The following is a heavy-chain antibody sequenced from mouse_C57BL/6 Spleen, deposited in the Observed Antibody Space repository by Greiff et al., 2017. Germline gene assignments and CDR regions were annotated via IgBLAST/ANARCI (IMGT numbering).Heavy chain of an antibody. CDR3: ARLDDYDDAMDD. CDR1: GYTFTSYW. D-gene: IGHD2-4*01. Sequence: QVQLKQPGAELVRPGSSVKLSCKASGYTFTSYWMHWVKQRPIQGLEWIGNIDPSDSETHYNQKFKDKATLTVDKSSSTAYMQLSSLTSEDSAVYYCARLDDYDDAMDDWGQGTSVTVSS. J-gene: IGHJ4*01. V-gene: IGHV1-52*01. CDR2: IDPSDSET.